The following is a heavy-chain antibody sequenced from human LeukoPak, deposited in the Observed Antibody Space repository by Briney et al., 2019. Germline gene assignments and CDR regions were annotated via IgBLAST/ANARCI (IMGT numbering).Heavy chain of an antibody. CDR1: GGSISSGSYY. J-gene: IGHJ3*02. D-gene: IGHD3-9*01. Sequence: SETLSLTCTVSGGSISSGSYYWSWIRQPAGKGLEWIGRIYTSGSTNYNPSLKSRVTISVDTSKNQFSLKLSSVTAADTAVHYCARAISRYFDRSRNPDAFDIWGQGTMVSVSS. CDR2: IYTSGST. V-gene: IGHV4-61*02. CDR3: ARAISRYFDRSRNPDAFDI.